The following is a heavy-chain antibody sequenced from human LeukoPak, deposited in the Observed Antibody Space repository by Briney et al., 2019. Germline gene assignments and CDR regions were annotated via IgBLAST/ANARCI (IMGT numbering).Heavy chain of an antibody. D-gene: IGHD5-12*01. V-gene: IGHV3-23*01. CDR2: ISGSGGST. CDR1: GFTFSGYA. CDR3: AKDHVDIVATILDY. J-gene: IGHJ4*02. Sequence: GGSLRLSCAASGFTFSGYAMSWVRQAPGKGLEWVSAISGSGGSTYYADSVKGRFTISRDNSKNTLYLQMNSLRAEDTAVYYCAKDHVDIVATILDYWGQGTLVTVSS.